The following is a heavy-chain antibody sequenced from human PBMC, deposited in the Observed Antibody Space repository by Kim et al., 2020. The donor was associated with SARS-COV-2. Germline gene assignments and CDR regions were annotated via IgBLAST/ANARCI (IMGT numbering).Heavy chain of an antibody. CDR2: IHLIGGTT. V-gene: IGHV1-46*01. Sequence: ASVKVSCKASGFPFTTYYMQWVRQAPGQGLEWMGIIHLIGGTTETPQRFRDRVTMTRDTSTSTVYMELSSLISEDTAVYYCVREFHGGYIDHWGQGTLVTVSA. D-gene: IGHD3-10*01. CDR3: VREFHGGYIDH. CDR1: GFPFTTYY. J-gene: IGHJ4*02.